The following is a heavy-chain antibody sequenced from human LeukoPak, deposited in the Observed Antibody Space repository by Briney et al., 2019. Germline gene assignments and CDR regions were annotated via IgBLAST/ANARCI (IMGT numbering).Heavy chain of an antibody. V-gene: IGHV4-4*07. Sequence: SSETLSLTCTVSGGSISGNAWNWIRQPAGKGLEWIGRILTSGSTNYNPSLKSRVTMSVDTSKNQFSLKLSSLTAADTAVYYCARRFNSGNDDVFDIWGQGTMVAVSS. CDR3: ARRFNSGNDDVFDI. CDR2: ILTSGST. D-gene: IGHD1-1*01. J-gene: IGHJ3*02. CDR1: GGSISGNA.